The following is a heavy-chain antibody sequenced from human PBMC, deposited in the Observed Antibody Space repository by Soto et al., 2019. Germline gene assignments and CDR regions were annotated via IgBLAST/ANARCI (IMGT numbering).Heavy chain of an antibody. CDR1: GGTFSRHS. J-gene: IGHJ4*02. Sequence: QVQMVQSGAEVKKPGSSARVSCKVSGGTFSRHSISWVRQAPGQGLEWMGGIIPIFDATQYAEKFQGRLTITADESTTTFHVVQSGLRPQDTAVYFCARDLTSVRGSWGQGTLVTVS. D-gene: IGHD3-10*01. CDR2: IIPIFDAT. V-gene: IGHV1-69*01. CDR3: ARDLTSVRGS.